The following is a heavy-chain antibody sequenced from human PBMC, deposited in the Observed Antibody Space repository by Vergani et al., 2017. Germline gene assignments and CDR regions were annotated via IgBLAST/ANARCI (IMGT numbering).Heavy chain of an antibody. V-gene: IGHV3-74*01. CDR3: AVGPPAVAEFDP. Sequence: EVQLVESGGGLVQPGGSLRLSCAASGFTFSSYWMHWVRQAPGKGLVWVSRINSDGSSTSYADSVKGRFTISRDNAKNSLYLQMNSLRAEDTAVYYCAVGPPAVAEFDPWGQGTLVTVSS. CDR1: GFTFSSYW. J-gene: IGHJ5*02. D-gene: IGHD6-19*01. CDR2: INSDGSST.